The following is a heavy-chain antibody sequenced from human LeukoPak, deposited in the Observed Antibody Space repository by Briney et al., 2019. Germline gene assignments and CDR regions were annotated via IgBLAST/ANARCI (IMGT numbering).Heavy chain of an antibody. V-gene: IGHV1-46*01. CDR3: AKVTESYGAGRRHNYYYYYMDV. J-gene: IGHJ6*03. Sequence: ASVKVSCKASGYTFTNYYMHWVRQAPGQGLEWMGLINPSAGNTNYTQRFQGRVTITRNTSTSTVYMELSSLRSEDTAVYSCAKVTESYGAGRRHNYYYYYMDVWVKGTTVTISS. D-gene: IGHD3-10*01. CDR2: INPSAGNT. CDR1: GYTFTNYY.